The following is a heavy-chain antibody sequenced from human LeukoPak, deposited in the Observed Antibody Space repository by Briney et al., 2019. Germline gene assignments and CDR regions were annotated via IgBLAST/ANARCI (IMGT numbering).Heavy chain of an antibody. CDR3: AILHRPIAAAGILYYYYSYMDV. J-gene: IGHJ6*03. D-gene: IGHD6-13*01. V-gene: IGHV3-30*02. CDR2: IRYDGSNK. CDR1: GFTLSIYG. Sequence: QPGGSLRLSCATSGFTLSIYGMHWVRQAPGKGLEWVAFIRYDGSNKYYADSVKGRFTISRDNSKNTLYLQMNSLRAEDTAVYYCAILHRPIAAAGILYYYYSYMDVWGKGTTVTVSS.